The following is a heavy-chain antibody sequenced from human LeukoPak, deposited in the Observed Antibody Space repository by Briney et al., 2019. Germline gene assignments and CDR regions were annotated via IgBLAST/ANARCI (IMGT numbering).Heavy chain of an antibody. V-gene: IGHV3-23*01. CDR3: AKFVRVIYGSDPPI. CDR2: ISGGGTTT. J-gene: IGHJ4*02. Sequence: PGGSLRLSCAASGFTFSSYAMSWVRQAPGKGLEWVSSISGGGTTTYYADSVKGRFTISRDNSKNTVYLQLNSLRAEDTAVYYCAKFVRVIYGSDPPIWGQGTLVTVSS. D-gene: IGHD3-10*01. CDR1: GFTFSSYA.